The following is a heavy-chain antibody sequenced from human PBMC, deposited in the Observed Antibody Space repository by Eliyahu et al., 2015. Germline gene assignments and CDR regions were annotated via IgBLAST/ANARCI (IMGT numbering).Heavy chain of an antibody. V-gene: IGHV6-1*01. CDR1: GDXVSSXSXA. CDR3: ARDRDLVTGYYTPFDY. Sequence: QVQLQQSGPGLVKPSQTLSLTXAISGDXVSSXSXAWNWIRQSPSRGLEWLGRTYYRSKWYNDYAVSVKSRITINPDTSKNQFSLQLNSVTPEDTAVYYCARDRDLVTGYYTPFDYWGQGTLVTVSS. J-gene: IGHJ4*02. D-gene: IGHD3/OR15-3a*01. CDR2: TYYRSKWYN.